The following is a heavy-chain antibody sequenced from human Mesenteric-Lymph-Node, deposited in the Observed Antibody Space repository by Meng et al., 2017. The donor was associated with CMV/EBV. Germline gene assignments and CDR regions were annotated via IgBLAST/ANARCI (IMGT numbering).Heavy chain of an antibody. D-gene: IGHD1-20*01. CDR2: ISISGGST. V-gene: IGHV3-23*01. Sequence: GESLKISCAASGFTFINYAMTWVRRAPGKGLEWVSGISISGGSTYYADSVKGRFTISRDNSKNTLYLQMNGLRAEDTAVYYCAKPEGYNWGYGYYFDYWGQGTLVTVSS. CDR1: GFTFINYA. J-gene: IGHJ4*02. CDR3: AKPEGYNWGYGYYFDY.